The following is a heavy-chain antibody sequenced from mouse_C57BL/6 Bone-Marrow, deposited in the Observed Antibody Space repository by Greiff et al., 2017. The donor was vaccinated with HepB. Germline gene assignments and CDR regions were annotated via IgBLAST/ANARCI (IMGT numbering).Heavy chain of an antibody. J-gene: IGHJ4*01. CDR1: GFTFSSYA. V-gene: IGHV5-4*01. CDR2: ISDGGSYT. Sequence: EVQLVESGGGLVKPGGSLKLSCAASGFTFSSYAMSWVRQTPEKRLEWVATISDGGSYTYYPDNVKGRFTISRDNAKNNLYLQMSHLKSEDTAMYYCARGSPLFYYGSSHYYAMDYWGQGTSVTVSS. CDR3: ARGSPLFYYGSSHYYAMDY. D-gene: IGHD1-1*01.